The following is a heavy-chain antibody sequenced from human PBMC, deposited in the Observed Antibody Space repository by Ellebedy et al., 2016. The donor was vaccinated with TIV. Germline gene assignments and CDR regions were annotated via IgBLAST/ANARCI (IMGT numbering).Heavy chain of an antibody. CDR3: AKDLPNWANDY. Sequence: GGSLRLSXEGSGFAFHENAMNWVRQAPGRGLEWVAYVNPTNVKFYADSVKGRFTISRDNAKNSVYLQMNSLRVDDTAVYYCAKDLPNWANDYWGQGNLVTVSS. CDR1: GFAFHENA. V-gene: IGHV3-69-1*02. CDR2: VNPTNVK. J-gene: IGHJ4*02. D-gene: IGHD2-8*01.